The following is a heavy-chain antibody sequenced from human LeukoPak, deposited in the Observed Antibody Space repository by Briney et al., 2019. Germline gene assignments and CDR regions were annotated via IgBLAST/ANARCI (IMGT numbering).Heavy chain of an antibody. CDR3: ARDRRVTTVTTEGAFDI. D-gene: IGHD4-17*01. CDR1: GGTFSSYA. Sequence: GASVKVSCKASGGTFSSYAISWVRQAPGQGLEWMGGIIPIFGTANYAQKFQGRVTITADESTSTAYMELSSLRSEDTAVYYCARDRRVTTVTTEGAFDIWGQGTMVTVSS. V-gene: IGHV1-69*01. CDR2: IIPIFGTA. J-gene: IGHJ3*02.